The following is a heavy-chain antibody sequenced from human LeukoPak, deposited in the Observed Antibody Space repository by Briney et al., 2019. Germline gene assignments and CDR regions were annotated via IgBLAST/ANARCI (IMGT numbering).Heavy chain of an antibody. Sequence: GGSLRLSCAASGFTFSSDAMTWVRQAPGEGLEWVSTITGSDDTTYYADSVKGRFTISRDNAKNTLYLQMNSLRAEDTAVYYCAKNWVASSWFNWFDPWGQGTLVTVSS. CDR3: AKNWVASSWFNWFDP. D-gene: IGHD6-13*01. CDR1: GFTFSSDA. V-gene: IGHV3-23*01. J-gene: IGHJ5*02. CDR2: ITGSDDTT.